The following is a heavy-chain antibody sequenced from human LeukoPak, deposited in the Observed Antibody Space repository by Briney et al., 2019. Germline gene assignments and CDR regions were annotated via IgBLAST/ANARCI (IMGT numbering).Heavy chain of an antibody. Sequence: SGTLSLTCSVSGVSISSGSNYWGWVRQPPGKTLEWIGSIYSSGNTYYNPSLKSRVIILIDTAKNHFSLNLSSVTAADTAVYYCARSDGYGLVGIWGQGTMVTVSS. V-gene: IGHV4-39*07. CDR1: GVSISSGSNY. J-gene: IGHJ3*02. D-gene: IGHD3-10*01. CDR2: IYSSGNT. CDR3: ARSDGYGLVGI.